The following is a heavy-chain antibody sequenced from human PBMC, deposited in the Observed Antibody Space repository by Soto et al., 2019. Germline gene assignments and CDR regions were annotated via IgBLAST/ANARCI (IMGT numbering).Heavy chain of an antibody. D-gene: IGHD4-4*01. CDR3: ARRSLTTLYFGWFDP. V-gene: IGHV4-59*01. J-gene: IGHJ5*02. Sequence: QVQLQESGPGLVKPSETLSLTCTVSGGSISSYYWSWIRQPPGKGLEWIGYIYYSGSTNYNPSLKSRVTISVDTSKNQFSLKLSSVTSADTAVYYCARRSLTTLYFGWFDPWGQGTLVTVSS. CDR1: GGSISSYY. CDR2: IYYSGST.